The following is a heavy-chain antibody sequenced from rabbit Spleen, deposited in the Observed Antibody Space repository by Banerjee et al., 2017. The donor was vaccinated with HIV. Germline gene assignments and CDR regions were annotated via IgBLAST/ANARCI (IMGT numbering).Heavy chain of an antibody. CDR2: IGAVST. J-gene: IGHJ4*01. D-gene: IGHD6-1*01. CDR3: ARDAGYAASNL. Sequence: QEQLVESGGGLVRPEGSLKLSCKASGFSFSNKAVMCWVRQAPGKGLEWIACIGAVSTYYATWAKGRFTISKTSSTTVTLQMTSLTAADTATYFCARDAGYAASNLWGQGTLVTVS. V-gene: IGHV1S45*01. CDR1: GFSFSNKAV.